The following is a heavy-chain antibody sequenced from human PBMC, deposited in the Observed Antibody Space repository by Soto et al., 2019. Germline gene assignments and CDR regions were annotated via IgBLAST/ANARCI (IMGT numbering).Heavy chain of an antibody. J-gene: IGHJ4*02. D-gene: IGHD1-26*01. CDR3: AKQQMGVIRALDY. CDR1: GYTFTSYG. V-gene: IGHV1-18*01. Sequence: ASVKVSCKASGYTFTSYGISWVRQAPGQGLEWMGWISAYNGNTNYAQKLQGRVTMTTDTSTSTAYMELSSLRAEDTAVYYCAKQQMGVIRALDYWGPGTLVTVSS. CDR2: ISAYNGNT.